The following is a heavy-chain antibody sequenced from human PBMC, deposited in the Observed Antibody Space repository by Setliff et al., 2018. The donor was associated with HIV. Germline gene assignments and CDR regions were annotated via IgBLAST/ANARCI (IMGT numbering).Heavy chain of an antibody. CDR2: IYTSGST. Sequence: SETLSLTCTVSGGSISSGSYYWSWIRQPAGKGLEWIGRIYTSGSTNYNPSLKSRVTISLDTSKNQFSLKLSSVTAADTAVYYCARGPSGYYYYYYAMDVWGQGTTVTVSS. D-gene: IGHD3-9*01. V-gene: IGHV4-61*02. CDR3: ARGPSGYYYYYYAMDV. J-gene: IGHJ6*02. CDR1: GGSISSGSYY.